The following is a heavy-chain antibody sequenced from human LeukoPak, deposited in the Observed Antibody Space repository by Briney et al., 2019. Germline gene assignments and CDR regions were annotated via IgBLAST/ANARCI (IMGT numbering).Heavy chain of an antibody. J-gene: IGHJ4*02. CDR2: ISGSGGST. CDR1: GFTFSSYA. CDR3: AKDAEQQWLARPPLDY. Sequence: PGGSLRLSCAASGFTFSSYAMSWVHQAPGKGLEWVSAISGSGGSTYYADSVKGRFTISRDNSKNTLYLQMNSLRAEDTAVYYCAKDAEQQWLARPPLDYWGQGTLVTVSS. V-gene: IGHV3-23*01. D-gene: IGHD6-19*01.